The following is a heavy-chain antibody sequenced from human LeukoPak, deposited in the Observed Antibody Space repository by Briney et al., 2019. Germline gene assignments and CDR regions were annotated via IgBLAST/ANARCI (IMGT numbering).Heavy chain of an antibody. CDR3: ARDQVARDIVVVLDATGTIDY. CDR2: ISPDSGGT. J-gene: IGHJ4*02. Sequence: GASVKVSCKASGYTFTGYYIHWVRQAPGQGLEWMGWISPDSGGTSYAEKFQGRVTMTRDTSISAAYMELSSLRSDDTAVYYCARDQVARDIVVVLDATGTIDYWGQGTLVTVSS. V-gene: IGHV1-2*02. D-gene: IGHD2-15*01. CDR1: GYTFTGYY.